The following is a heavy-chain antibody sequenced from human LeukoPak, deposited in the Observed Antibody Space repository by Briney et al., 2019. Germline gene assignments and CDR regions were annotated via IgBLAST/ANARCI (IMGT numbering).Heavy chain of an antibody. CDR2: INPRTGST. Sequence: ASVKVSCKASGYTFTSYYIFWVRQAPGQGLEWMGIINPRTGSTSYSQKFQGRVTMTRDMSTSTVYMELSSLRSEDTALYYCARGVHVGVYDSNPHYGHYWGQGTLVTVSS. V-gene: IGHV1-46*01. CDR1: GYTFTSYY. J-gene: IGHJ4*02. CDR3: ARGVHVGVYDSNPHYGHY. D-gene: IGHD3-22*01.